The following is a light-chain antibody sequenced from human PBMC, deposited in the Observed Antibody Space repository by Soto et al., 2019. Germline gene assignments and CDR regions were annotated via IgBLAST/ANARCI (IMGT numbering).Light chain of an antibody. CDR1: QSVSSY. Sequence: NVLTQSPAPPSLSPGEKATPSCRASQSVSSYLAWYQQKPGQAPRLLIYDASKRATGIPAPFRGVGSGANFTLPISSLEPEDFAVYYCQKRSNWPLLFGGGTKVNI. CDR3: QKRSNWPLL. CDR2: DAS. J-gene: IGKJ4*01. V-gene: IGKV3-11*01.